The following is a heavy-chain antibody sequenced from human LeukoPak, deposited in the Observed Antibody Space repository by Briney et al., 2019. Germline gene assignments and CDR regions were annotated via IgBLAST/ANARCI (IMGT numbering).Heavy chain of an antibody. CDR2: ISAYNGNT. D-gene: IGHD4-11*01. CDR3: ATTPNTVTSGGYMDV. V-gene: IGHV1-18*01. CDR1: GYTFTSYG. Sequence: ASVKVSCKASGYTFTSYGISWVRQAPGQWLEWMGWISAYNGNTNYAQKLQGRVTMTTDTSTSTAYMELRSLRSDDTAVYYCATTPNTVTSGGYMDVWGKGTTVTVSS. J-gene: IGHJ6*03.